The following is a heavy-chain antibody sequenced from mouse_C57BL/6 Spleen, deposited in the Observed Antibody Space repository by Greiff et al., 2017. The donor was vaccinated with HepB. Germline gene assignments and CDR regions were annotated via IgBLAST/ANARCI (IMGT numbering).Heavy chain of an antibody. V-gene: IGHV1-52*01. D-gene: IGHD1-1*01. CDR1: GYTFTSYW. J-gene: IGHJ4*01. Sequence: VQLQQPGAELVRPGSSVKLSCKASGYTFTSYWMHWVKQRPIQGLEWIGDIDPSDSETHYNQKFKDKATLTVDKSSSTAYMQLSSLTSEDSAVYYCARMATVVSYYYAMDYWGQGTSVTVSS. CDR2: IDPSDSET. CDR3: ARMATVVSYYYAMDY.